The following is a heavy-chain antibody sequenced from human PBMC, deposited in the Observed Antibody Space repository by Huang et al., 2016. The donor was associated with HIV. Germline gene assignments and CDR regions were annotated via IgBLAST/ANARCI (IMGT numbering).Heavy chain of an antibody. D-gene: IGHD2-8*01. J-gene: IGHJ4*02. Sequence: QVQLQQWGAGLLKPSETLSLTCAVYGGSISGFYWTWIRQPPGKGLEWLGEINPGGNTNYNPSLKSRVTISEDTSKNQFSLKLISVTAADTSVYYCARVEYAYGSRRLLYWGQGTLVTVST. CDR1: GGSISGFY. V-gene: IGHV4-34*01. CDR2: INPGGNT. CDR3: ARVEYAYGSRRLLY.